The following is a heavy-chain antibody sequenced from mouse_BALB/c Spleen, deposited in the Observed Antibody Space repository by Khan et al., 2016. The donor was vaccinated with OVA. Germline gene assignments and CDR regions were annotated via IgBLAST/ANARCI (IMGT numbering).Heavy chain of an antibody. CDR1: GYIFTNYG. V-gene: IGHV9-3-1*01. D-gene: IGHD6-1*01. CDR2: INTYTGEP. Sequence: QIQLVQSGPELKKPGETVKISCKASGYIFTNYGMNWVKQAPGKGLKWMGWINTYTGEPTYADDFKGRFAFSLETSANTAYLQYNNLQNEDTATYFCARSASYWFFDVWGAGTTVTVSS. J-gene: IGHJ1*01. CDR3: ARSASYWFFDV.